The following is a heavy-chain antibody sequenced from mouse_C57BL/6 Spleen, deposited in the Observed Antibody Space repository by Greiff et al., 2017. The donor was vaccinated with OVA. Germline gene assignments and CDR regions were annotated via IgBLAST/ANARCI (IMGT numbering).Heavy chain of an antibody. Sequence: QVQLQQPGAELVRPGSSVKLSCKASGYTFTSYWMHWVKQRPIQGLEWIGNIDPSDSETHYNQKFKDKATLTVDKSSSTAYMQLSSLTSEDSAVYYFARSSGTWWYFDVWCTGTTVTVSS. CDR1: GYTFTSYW. D-gene: IGHD4-1*01. CDR2: IDPSDSET. J-gene: IGHJ1*03. CDR3: ARSSGTWWYFDV. V-gene: IGHV1-52*01.